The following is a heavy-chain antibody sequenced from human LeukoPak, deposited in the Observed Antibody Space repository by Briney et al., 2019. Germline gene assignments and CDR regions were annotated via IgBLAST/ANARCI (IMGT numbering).Heavy chain of an antibody. J-gene: IGHJ4*02. Sequence: SETLSLTCAVYGGSFSGYYWSWIRQPPGKGLEWIGEINHSGSTNYNPSLKSRVTISVDTSKNQFSLKLSSVTAADTAVYYCARHDYYDSSGYYWDYYFDYWGQGTLVTVSS. CDR1: GGSFSGYY. CDR3: ARHDYYDSSGYYWDYYFDY. V-gene: IGHV4-34*01. CDR2: INHSGST. D-gene: IGHD3-22*01.